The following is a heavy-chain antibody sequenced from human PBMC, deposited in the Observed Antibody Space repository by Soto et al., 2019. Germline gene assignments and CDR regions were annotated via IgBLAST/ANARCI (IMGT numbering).Heavy chain of an antibody. Sequence: QVQLQQWGAGLLKPSETLSLTCAVYGGSFSGYYWSWIRQPPGKGLEWIGEINHSGSTNYNPSLKSRVTISVDTSKNQFSLELSSVTAADTAVYYCARGGMYYYDSSGYHYFDYCGQGTLVTVSS. V-gene: IGHV4-34*01. CDR2: INHSGST. J-gene: IGHJ4*02. CDR3: ARGGMYYYDSSGYHYFDY. D-gene: IGHD3-22*01. CDR1: GGSFSGYY.